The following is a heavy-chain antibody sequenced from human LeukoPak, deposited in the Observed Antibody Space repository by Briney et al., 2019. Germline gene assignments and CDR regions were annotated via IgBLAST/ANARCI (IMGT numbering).Heavy chain of an antibody. CDR1: GFTFSSYS. Sequence: GGSLRLSCAASGFTFSSYSMNWVRQAPGKGLEWVSSISSSSYIYYADSVKGRFTISRDNAKNSLYLQMNSLRAEDTAVYYCARGPDITIFGVVIQRYYYYYMDVWGKGITVTVSS. CDR3: ARGPDITIFGVVIQRYYYYYMDV. V-gene: IGHV3-21*01. J-gene: IGHJ6*03. D-gene: IGHD3-3*01. CDR2: ISSSSYI.